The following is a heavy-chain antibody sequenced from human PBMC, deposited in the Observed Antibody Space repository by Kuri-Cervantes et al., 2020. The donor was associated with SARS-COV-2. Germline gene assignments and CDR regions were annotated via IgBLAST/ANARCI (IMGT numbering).Heavy chain of an antibody. CDR1: GGTFSSYA. CDR3: ATYYDYVWGSHAFDY. D-gene: IGHD3-16*01. V-gene: IGHV1-69*13. J-gene: IGHJ4*02. CDR2: IIPIFGTA. Sequence: SVKVSCKASGGTFSSYAISWVRQAPGQGLEWMGGIIPIFGTANYAQKFQGRVTITADESTSTAYMELSSLRSEDTAVYYCATYYDYVWGSHAFDYWGQGTLVTISS.